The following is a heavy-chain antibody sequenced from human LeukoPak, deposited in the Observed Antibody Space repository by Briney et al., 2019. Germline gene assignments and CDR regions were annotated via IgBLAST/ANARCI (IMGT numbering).Heavy chain of an antibody. CDR3: TRSSGDSSSSEFGY. D-gene: IGHD6-6*01. Sequence: GGSLRLSCAASGFTFSSYAMSWVRQAPGKGLEWVSAISGSGGSTYYADSVKGRFTISRDNSKNTLYLQMNSLKTEDTAVYYCTRSSGDSSSSEFGYWGQGTLVTVSS. CDR1: GFTFSSYA. V-gene: IGHV3-23*01. CDR2: ISGSGGST. J-gene: IGHJ4*02.